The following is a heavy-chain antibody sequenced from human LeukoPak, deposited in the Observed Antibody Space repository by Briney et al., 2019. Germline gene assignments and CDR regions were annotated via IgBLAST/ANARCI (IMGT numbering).Heavy chain of an antibody. V-gene: IGHV3-21*01. J-gene: IGHJ4*02. CDR1: GFTFSTYG. D-gene: IGHD1-1*01. Sequence: PGGSLRLSCVASGFTFSTYGMSWVRQAPGKGLEWVSSISSSSSYINYADSVRGRFTISRDNAKNSLFLQMDSLRGEDTAVYYCARCTTGKTFGSLREIKKSREIDFWGQGTLVTVSS. CDR2: ISSSSSYI. CDR3: ARCTTGKTFGSLREIKKSREIDF.